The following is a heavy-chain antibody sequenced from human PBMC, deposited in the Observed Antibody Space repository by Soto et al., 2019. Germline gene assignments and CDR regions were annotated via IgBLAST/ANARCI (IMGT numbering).Heavy chain of an antibody. Sequence: ASVKVSCKVSGYTFTGYYMHWVRQAPGQGLEWMGWINPNSGGTNYAQKFQGRVTMTRDTSISTAYMELSRLRSDDTAVYYCASGYGDYTRQFDYWGQGTLVTVSS. V-gene: IGHV1-2*02. CDR2: INPNSGGT. D-gene: IGHD4-17*01. CDR1: GYTFTGYY. J-gene: IGHJ4*02. CDR3: ASGYGDYTRQFDY.